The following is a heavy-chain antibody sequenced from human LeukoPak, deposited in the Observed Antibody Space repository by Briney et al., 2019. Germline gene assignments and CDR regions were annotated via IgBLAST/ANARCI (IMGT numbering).Heavy chain of an antibody. D-gene: IGHD1-26*01. CDR2: IYSDGST. J-gene: IGHJ3*02. Sequence: GGSLRLSCAVSGFTVRSNYMSWVRQAPGKGLEWVSVIYSDGSTYYADSVKGRFTISRDNSKNTLYLQMSSLRVEDTAVYYCATWEDSGTYYQRAAFDIWGQGTMVTVSS. V-gene: IGHV3-53*01. CDR3: ATWEDSGTYYQRAAFDI. CDR1: GFTVRSNY.